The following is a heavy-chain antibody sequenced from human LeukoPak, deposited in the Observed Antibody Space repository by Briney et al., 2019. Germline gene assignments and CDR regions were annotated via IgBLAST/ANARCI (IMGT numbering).Heavy chain of an antibody. V-gene: IGHV3-48*02. CDR1: GFTFTNYG. Sequence: GGSLRLSCAASGFTFTNYGMNWDRHAPGNWLEWVSYISHSSDAIYYAGSVKGRFTLSRDNADNSLYLQLKSLRDEDTAVYYCARAMRSGYDYWGQGTLVTVSS. CDR2: ISHSSDAI. D-gene: IGHD5-12*01. J-gene: IGHJ4*02. CDR3: ARAMRSGYDY.